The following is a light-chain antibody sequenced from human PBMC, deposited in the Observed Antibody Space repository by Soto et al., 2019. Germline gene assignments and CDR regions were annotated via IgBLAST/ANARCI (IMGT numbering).Light chain of an antibody. J-gene: IGKJ1*01. CDR3: QQSYSTPPWT. CDR1: QSISSY. Sequence: DIQMTQSPSSLSASVEERVTITCRASQSISSYLNWYQQKPGKAPKLLIYAASSLQSGVPSRFSGSGSGTDFTLTISSLQPEDFATYYCQQSYSTPPWTFGQGTKVDIK. CDR2: AAS. V-gene: IGKV1-39*01.